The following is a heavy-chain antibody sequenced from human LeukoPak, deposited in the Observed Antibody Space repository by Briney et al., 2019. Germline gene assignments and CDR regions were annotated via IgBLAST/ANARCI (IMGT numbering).Heavy chain of an antibody. D-gene: IGHD3-9*01. CDR2: LFNNGNT. Sequence: PSETLSLTCTVSGSLIMNGYSWGWVRQTPGKGLEWIGTLFNNGNTYYNPSLRSRVTISVDTSKNQFSLKVRSVTAADTAVYYCARVPGVYHDILTGYGSGWFDPWGQGTLVTVSS. V-gene: IGHV4-38-2*02. CDR3: ARVPGVYHDILTGYGSGWFDP. J-gene: IGHJ5*02. CDR1: GSLIMNGYS.